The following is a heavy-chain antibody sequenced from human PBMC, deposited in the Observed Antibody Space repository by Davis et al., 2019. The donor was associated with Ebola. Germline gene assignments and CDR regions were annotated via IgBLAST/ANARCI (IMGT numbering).Heavy chain of an antibody. D-gene: IGHD2-15*01. CDR3: ARGSGIVVVVAATRSYYGMDV. Sequence: MPSETLSLTCTVSGGSISSGDYYWSWIRQPPGKGLEWIGYIYYSGSTYYNPSLKSRVTISVDTSKNQFSLKLSSVTAADTAVYYCARGSGIVVVVAATRSYYGMDVWGQGTTVTASS. CDR2: IYYSGST. J-gene: IGHJ6*02. V-gene: IGHV4-30-4*02. CDR1: GGSISSGDYY.